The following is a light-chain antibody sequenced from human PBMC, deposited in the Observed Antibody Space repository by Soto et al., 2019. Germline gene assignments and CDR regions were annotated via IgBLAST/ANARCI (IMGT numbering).Light chain of an antibody. Sequence: EIVLTQSPATLSLSPGERATHSCRASQSVSSSYLAWYQQKPGQAPRLLIYDASNRATGIPARFSGSGSGTDFTLTISSLEPEDFAVYYCKQRSNWPVTFGQGTRLEIK. CDR1: QSVSSSY. J-gene: IGKJ5*01. V-gene: IGKV3-11*01. CDR3: KQRSNWPVT. CDR2: DAS.